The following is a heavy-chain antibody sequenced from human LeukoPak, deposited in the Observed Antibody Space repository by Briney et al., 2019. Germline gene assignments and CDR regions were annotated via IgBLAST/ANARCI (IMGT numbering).Heavy chain of an antibody. CDR1: GFTFSSNS. D-gene: IGHD3-22*01. CDR2: ISSSSSCI. Sequence: GGSLRLSCAASGFTFSSNSMNWVRQAPGKGLEGVSTISSSSSCIYYADSVKGRFTISRDNPKNTLYLQMNSLRAEDTAVYFCARRGVVIRVILVGFHKEAFYFDSWGQGALVTVSS. V-gene: IGHV3-21*04. J-gene: IGHJ4*02. CDR3: ARRGVVIRVILVGFHKEAFYFDS.